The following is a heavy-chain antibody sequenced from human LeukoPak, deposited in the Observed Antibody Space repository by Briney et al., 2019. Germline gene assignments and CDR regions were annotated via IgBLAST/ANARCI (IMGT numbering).Heavy chain of an antibody. D-gene: IGHD6-19*01. V-gene: IGHV3-7*01. J-gene: IGHJ4*02. Sequence: GGSLRLSCAASGFTFSSYWMSWVRQAPGKGLEWVANIKQDGSEKYYVDSVKGRFTISRDNAKNSLYLQLNSLRAEDTAVCYCARSPYTSGWYGVGYWGQGTLVTVSS. CDR2: IKQDGSEK. CDR1: GFTFSSYW. CDR3: ARSPYTSGWYGVGY.